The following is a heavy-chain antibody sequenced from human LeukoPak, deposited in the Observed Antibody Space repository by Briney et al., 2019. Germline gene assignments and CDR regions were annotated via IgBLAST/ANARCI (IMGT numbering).Heavy chain of an antibody. CDR1: GGSISSSSYY. V-gene: IGHV4-39*07. J-gene: IGHJ4*02. CDR3: AKDGINYYDISGYDI. Sequence: SSETLSLTCTVSGGSISSSSYYWGWIRQPPGKGLEWIGSIYYSGSTYYNPSLKSRVTISVDTSKNQFSLKLSSVTAADTAVYYCAKDGINYYDISGYDIWGQGTLVTVSS. CDR2: IYYSGST. D-gene: IGHD3-22*01.